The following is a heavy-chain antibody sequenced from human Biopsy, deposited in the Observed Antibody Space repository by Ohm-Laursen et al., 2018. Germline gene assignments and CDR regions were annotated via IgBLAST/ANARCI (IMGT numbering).Heavy chain of an antibody. V-gene: IGHV3-74*01. D-gene: IGHD2-15*01. CDR2: IKSVGSWT. CDR1: GFTFNAYW. CDR3: VSFLKDLNMAV. Sequence: SLRLSCTASGFTFNAYWMYWVRQVPGKGLVWVSHIKSVGSWTNYADSVKGRFTIFRDNAKNTLYLQMNSLRAEDTAVYYCVSFLKDLNMAVWGQGTTVTVSS. J-gene: IGHJ6*02.